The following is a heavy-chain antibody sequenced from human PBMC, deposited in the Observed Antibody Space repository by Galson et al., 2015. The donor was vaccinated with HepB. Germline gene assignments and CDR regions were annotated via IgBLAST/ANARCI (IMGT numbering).Heavy chain of an antibody. D-gene: IGHD6-19*01. CDR3: ARDFSSGSDAFDI. Sequence: SLRLSCAASGFTFSSYAMHWVRQAPGKGLEWVAVISYDGSNKYYADSVKGRFTISRDNSKNTLYLQMNSLRAEDTAVYYCARDFSSGSDAFDIWGQGTMVTVSS. V-gene: IGHV3-30-3*01. CDR1: GFTFSSYA. J-gene: IGHJ3*02. CDR2: ISYDGSNK.